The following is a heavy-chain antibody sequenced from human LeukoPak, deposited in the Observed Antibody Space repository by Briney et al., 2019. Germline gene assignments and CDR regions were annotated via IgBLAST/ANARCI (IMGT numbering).Heavy chain of an antibody. V-gene: IGHV3-53*01. Sequence: SGGSLRLSCAASGFTVSSNYMSWVRQAPGKGLEWVSVIYSGGSTYYADSVKGRFTISRDNSKNTLYLQMNSLRAEDTAVYYCARDLSFGSGYDVRLGYWGQGTLVTVSS. CDR3: ARDLSFGSGYDVRLGY. J-gene: IGHJ4*02. CDR2: IYSGGST. CDR1: GFTVSSNY. D-gene: IGHD3-22*01.